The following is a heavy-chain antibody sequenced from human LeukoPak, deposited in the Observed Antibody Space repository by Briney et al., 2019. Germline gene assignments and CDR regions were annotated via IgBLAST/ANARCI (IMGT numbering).Heavy chain of an antibody. CDR1: GYTFTTYP. D-gene: IGHD5-18*01. Sequence: ASVTVSCTASGYTFTTYPINWMRQAPGQGLEWMGWINTNTGNPTYAQGFSGRFVFSLDTSVSTAYLQITSLKAEDSALYYCARVAYTSGYTWFDPWGQGTLVTVSS. CDR2: INTNTGNP. J-gene: IGHJ5*02. CDR3: ARVAYTSGYTWFDP. V-gene: IGHV7-4-1*02.